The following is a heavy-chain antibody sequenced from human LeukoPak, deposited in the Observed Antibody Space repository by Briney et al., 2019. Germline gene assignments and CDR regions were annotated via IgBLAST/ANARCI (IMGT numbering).Heavy chain of an antibody. CDR2: IYYSGST. V-gene: IGHV4-31*03. CDR3: AKTPGDLSWYFDL. D-gene: IGHD7-27*01. Sequence: PSQTLSLTFTVSGGSISSGGYYWSWIRQHPGKCLEWSGYIYYSGSTYYNPSLKSRVTISVDTSKNQFSLKLSSVTAADTAVYYCAKTPGDLSWYFDLWGRGTRVTVSS. CDR1: GGSISSGGYY. J-gene: IGHJ2*01.